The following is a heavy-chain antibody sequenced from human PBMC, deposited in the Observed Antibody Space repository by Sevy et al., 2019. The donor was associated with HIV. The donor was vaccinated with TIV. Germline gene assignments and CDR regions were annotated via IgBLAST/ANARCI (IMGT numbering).Heavy chain of an antibody. CDR2: ISGSGGST. Sequence: GGSLRLSCAASGFPLRNYAMSWVRQAPGKGLEWVSSISGSGGSTYYADSVKGRFTISRDNFQNTLDLEMNSLRAEDTAVYYCAKDGAVAPSDYWGQVTLVTVSS. V-gene: IGHV3-23*01. D-gene: IGHD6-19*01. CDR1: GFPLRNYA. CDR3: AKDGAVAPSDY. J-gene: IGHJ4*02.